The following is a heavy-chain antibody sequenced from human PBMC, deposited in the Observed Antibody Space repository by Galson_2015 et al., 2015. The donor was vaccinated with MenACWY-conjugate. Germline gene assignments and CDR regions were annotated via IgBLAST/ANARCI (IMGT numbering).Heavy chain of an antibody. J-gene: IGHJ6*03. D-gene: IGHD3-16*01. Sequence: SLRLSCAASGFTFSSYWMHWVRQAPGKGLVWVSRVNRDGSGTGYADSVKGRFTISRDNAKNMLFLQMNSLKVEDTAVYYCARSYVPGSDRKNYYMDVWGRWTTVTVSS. CDR3: ARSYVPGSDRKNYYMDV. CDR1: GFTFSSYW. CDR2: VNRDGSGT. V-gene: IGHV3-74*01.